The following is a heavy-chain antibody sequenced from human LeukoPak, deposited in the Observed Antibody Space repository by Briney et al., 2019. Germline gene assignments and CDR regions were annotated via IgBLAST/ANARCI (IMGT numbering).Heavy chain of an antibody. CDR1: GGTFSSYA. Sequence: ASVKVSCKASGGTFSSYAISWVRQAPGQGLEWMGWINPNSGGTNYAQKFQGRVTMTRDTSISTAYMELSRLRSDDTAVYYCARGYLPRNWFDPWGQGTLVTVSS. J-gene: IGHJ5*02. CDR3: ARGYLPRNWFDP. D-gene: IGHD5-18*01. V-gene: IGHV1-2*02. CDR2: INPNSGGT.